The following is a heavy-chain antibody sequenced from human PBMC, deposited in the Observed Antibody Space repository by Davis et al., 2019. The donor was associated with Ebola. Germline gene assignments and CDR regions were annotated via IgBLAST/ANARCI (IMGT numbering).Heavy chain of an antibody. J-gene: IGHJ1*01. Sequence: GGSLRLSCSASGFAFSSFALHWVRQAPGKGLQYVSGISNKGDRTDYADSVKGRFTISRDNFKDTLYLQMNSLRPDDTATYYCVKGLPHYDFFESWGQGTLVIVSS. CDR1: GFAFSSFA. V-gene: IGHV3-64D*06. CDR2: ISNKGDRT. CDR3: VKGLPHYDFFES. D-gene: IGHD3-3*01.